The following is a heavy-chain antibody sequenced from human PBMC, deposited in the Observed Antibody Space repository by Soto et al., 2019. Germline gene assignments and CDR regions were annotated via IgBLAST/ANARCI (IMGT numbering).Heavy chain of an antibody. V-gene: IGHV3-30*18. CDR1: GFTFSSYG. CDR3: AKGEQLGYYYYYGMDV. J-gene: IGHJ6*02. CDR2: ISYDGSNK. Sequence: GGSLRLSCAASGFTFSSYGMHWVRQAPGKGLEWVAVISYDGSNKYYADSVKGRFTISRDNSKNTLYLQMNSLRAEDTAVYYCAKGEQLGYYYYYGMDVWGQGTTVTVSS. D-gene: IGHD6-13*01.